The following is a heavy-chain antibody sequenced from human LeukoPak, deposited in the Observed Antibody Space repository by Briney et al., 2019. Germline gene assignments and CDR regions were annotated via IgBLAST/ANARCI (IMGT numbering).Heavy chain of an antibody. CDR3: ARRTTEDYFDY. J-gene: IGHJ4*02. D-gene: IGHD4-4*01. CDR1: GGSISSSSYS. CDR2: IYYSGST. V-gene: IGHV4-39*01. Sequence: EASETLSLTCTVSGGSISSSSYSWGWIRQPPGKGLEWIGSIYYSGSTYYNPSLKSRVTISVDTSKNQFSLKLSSVTAADTAVYYCARRTTEDYFDYWGQGTLVTVSS.